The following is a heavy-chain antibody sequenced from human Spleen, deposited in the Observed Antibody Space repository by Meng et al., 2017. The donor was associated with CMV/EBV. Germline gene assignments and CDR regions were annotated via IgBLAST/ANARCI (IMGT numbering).Heavy chain of an antibody. CDR2: INPNGGGT. V-gene: IGHV1-2*02. Sequence: SCTASGYTFTGYYIRWVRQAPGQGLEWMGWINPNGGGTNYAQNFQGRVTMTRDTSISTAYMELSRLRSDDTAVYYCAREGIAAFLAPWGQGTLVTVSS. D-gene: IGHD6-13*01. J-gene: IGHJ5*02. CDR1: GYTFTGYY. CDR3: AREGIAAFLAP.